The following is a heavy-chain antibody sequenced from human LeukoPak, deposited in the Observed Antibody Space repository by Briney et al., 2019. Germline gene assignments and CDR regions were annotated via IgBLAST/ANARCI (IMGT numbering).Heavy chain of an antibody. CDR1: GASVSDDY. CDR2: VYNSGIT. J-gene: IGHJ4*02. Sequence: SETLSLTCSVSGASVSDDYCNWIRQPPGKGLEWIGYVYNSGITNYNPSLRSRVTISVDTSRDQFSLKLNSVTAADTAVYYCARVRLSSGYSNWGQGTLVTVSS. CDR3: ARVRLSSGYSN. D-gene: IGHD3-22*01. V-gene: IGHV4-59*02.